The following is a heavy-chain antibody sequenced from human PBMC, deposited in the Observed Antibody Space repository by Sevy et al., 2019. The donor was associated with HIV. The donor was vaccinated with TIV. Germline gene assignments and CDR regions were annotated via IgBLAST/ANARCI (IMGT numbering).Heavy chain of an antibody. CDR3: AKDRDSSSANNWFDP. Sequence: GVSLRLSCAASGFTFSSYGMHWVRQAPGKGLEWVAFIRYDGSNKYYADSVKGRFTISRDNSKNTLYLQMNSLRAEDTAVYYCAKDRDSSSANNWFDPWGQGTLVTVSS. CDR1: GFTFSSYG. J-gene: IGHJ5*02. D-gene: IGHD6-6*01. V-gene: IGHV3-30*02. CDR2: IRYDGSNK.